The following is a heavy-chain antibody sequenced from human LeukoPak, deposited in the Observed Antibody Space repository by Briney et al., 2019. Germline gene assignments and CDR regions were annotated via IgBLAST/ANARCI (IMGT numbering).Heavy chain of an antibody. D-gene: IGHD6-6*01. J-gene: IGHJ4*02. CDR3: ASLEYSSSSLSVTPGY. V-gene: IGHV1-69*02. Sequence: ASVKVSCKTSGGTFNSHIFSWVRQAPGQGLEWMGRIIPILGIANYAQKFQGRVTITADKSTSTAYMELSSLRSEDTAVYYCASLEYSSSSLSVTPGYWGQGTLVTVSS. CDR1: GGTFNSHI. CDR2: IIPILGIA.